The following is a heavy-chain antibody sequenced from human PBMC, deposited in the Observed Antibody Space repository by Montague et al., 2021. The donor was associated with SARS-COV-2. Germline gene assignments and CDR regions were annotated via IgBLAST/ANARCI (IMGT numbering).Heavy chain of an antibody. Sequence: SETLSLTCAVSGASVSSINWWSWVRQPPGRGLEWIAEIHHTGIINFNPSLRSRGLISLDSSKNQLSLTLNSVTAADTATYYCASHPVFQQLYSWGQGTPVSVSA. J-gene: IGHJ4*02. CDR1: GASVSSINW. CDR3: ASHPVFQQLYS. V-gene: IGHV4-4*02. D-gene: IGHD6-13*01. CDR2: IHHTGII.